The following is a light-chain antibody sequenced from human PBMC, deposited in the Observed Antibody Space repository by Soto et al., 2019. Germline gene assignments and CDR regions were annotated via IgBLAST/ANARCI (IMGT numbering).Light chain of an antibody. Sequence: QYVLTQPASVTGSPGQSITISCTGTNSDVGGYNYVSWYQQYPAEAPKLLIYEVSDRPSGVSHRFSGSKSGNTASLTISGLQVEDEADYYCSSYTGSSTGVFGTGTKVTVL. CDR3: SSYTGSSTGV. V-gene: IGLV2-14*01. CDR2: EVS. J-gene: IGLJ1*01. CDR1: NSDVGGYNY.